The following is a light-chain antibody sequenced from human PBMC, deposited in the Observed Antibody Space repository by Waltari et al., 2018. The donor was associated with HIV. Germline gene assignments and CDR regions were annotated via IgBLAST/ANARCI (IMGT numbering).Light chain of an antibody. J-gene: IGKJ4*01. V-gene: IGKV3-15*01. CDR3: QQYNNWPLT. CDR1: QSVSSK. CDR2: RAS. Sequence: TQSPATLSAAPGERATLSCRASQSVSSKLAWYRQKPGQAPRLLIYRASTRATGIPARFSGGGSGTEFTLTISSLQSEDFAVYYCQQYNNWPLTFGGGTRVEI.